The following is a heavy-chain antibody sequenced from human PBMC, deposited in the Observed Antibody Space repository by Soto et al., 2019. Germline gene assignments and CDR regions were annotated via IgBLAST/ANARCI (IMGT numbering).Heavy chain of an antibody. Sequence: EVQLLESGGGLVQPGGSLRLSCAASGFTFSSYAMSWVRQAPGKGLEWVSAISGSGGSTYYADSVKGRFTIYRDKSKNTLYLQMTSLRAEDTAVYYCARRASGWFFDYWGQGTLVTVSS. D-gene: IGHD6-19*01. CDR1: GFTFSSYA. V-gene: IGHV3-23*01. CDR2: ISGSGGST. J-gene: IGHJ4*02. CDR3: ARRASGWFFDY.